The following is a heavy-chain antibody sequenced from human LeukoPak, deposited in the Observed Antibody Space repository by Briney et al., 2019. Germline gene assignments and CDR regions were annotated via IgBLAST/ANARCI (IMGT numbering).Heavy chain of an antibody. CDR1: GFTFSTYP. CDR2: IGGSSSSI. Sequence: PGGSLRLSCAASGFTFSTYPMNWVRQAPGKGLEWVSSIGGSSSSIYYADSLKGRFTISRDNAKNSLYLQMNSLRAEDTAVYYCAREESEGFDYWGQGTPVTVSS. J-gene: IGHJ4*02. V-gene: IGHV3-21*01. D-gene: IGHD1-14*01. CDR3: AREESEGFDY.